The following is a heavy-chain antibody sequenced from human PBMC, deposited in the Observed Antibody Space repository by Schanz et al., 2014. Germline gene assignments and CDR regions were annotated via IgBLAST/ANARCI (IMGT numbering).Heavy chain of an antibody. V-gene: IGHV3-33*06. J-gene: IGHJ4*02. Sequence: QVQLVESGGGVVQPGRSLRLSCAASGFTFSSYGMHWVRQAPGKGLEWVAAMSYDGSIKYYGDSVKGRFTISRDNSKNTLYLQMNSLRAEDTAVYYCAKQIHYDILTVTRNWGRGTLVTVSS. CDR2: MSYDGSIK. D-gene: IGHD3-9*01. CDR3: AKQIHYDILTVTRN. CDR1: GFTFSSYG.